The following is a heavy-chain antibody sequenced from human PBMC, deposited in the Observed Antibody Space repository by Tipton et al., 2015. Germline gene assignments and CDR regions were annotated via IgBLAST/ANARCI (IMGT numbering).Heavy chain of an antibody. Sequence: SLRLSCAASGFTFSTYSMTWVRQAPGQGLEWVSAISGSGGSIYYADSVKGRFTISRDNSKNTLYLLMSSLRAEDTAVYYCAKCFRAYSSSSHLDYWGQGTLVTVSS. J-gene: IGHJ4*02. D-gene: IGHD6-6*01. CDR3: AKCFRAYSSSSHLDY. CDR2: ISGSGGSI. V-gene: IGHV3-23*01. CDR1: GFTFSTYS.